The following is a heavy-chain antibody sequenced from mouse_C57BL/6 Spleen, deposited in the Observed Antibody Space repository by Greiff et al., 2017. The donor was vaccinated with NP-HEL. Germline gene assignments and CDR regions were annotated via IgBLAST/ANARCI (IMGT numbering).Heavy chain of an antibody. CDR3: ARYYDDDGYFDV. CDR2: LNPGSGGT. Sequence: QVQLKQSGAELVRPGTSVKVSCKASGYAFTNYLIEWVKQRPGQGLEWIGVLNPGSGGTNYHEKFKGKATLTADKSSSTTYMQLSSLTSEDSAVYFCARYYDDDGYFDVWGTGTTVTVSS. CDR1: GYAFTNYL. V-gene: IGHV1-54*01. D-gene: IGHD2-4*01. J-gene: IGHJ1*03.